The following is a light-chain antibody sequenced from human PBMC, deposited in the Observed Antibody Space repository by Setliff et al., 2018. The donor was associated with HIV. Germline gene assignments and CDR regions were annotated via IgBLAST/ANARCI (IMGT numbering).Light chain of an antibody. V-gene: IGKV4-1*01. J-gene: IGKJ5*01. Sequence: DIVMTQSPDSLPVSLGERATINCKSSQSVLYRSNSKNYLAWYQQKPGQPPKLLIYWASTRESGVPDRFIGSGSGTDFTLTISSLQAEDVAVYYCQQYYSTPITVGQGTRLEIK. CDR2: WAS. CDR3: QQYYSTPIT. CDR1: QSVLYRSNSKNY.